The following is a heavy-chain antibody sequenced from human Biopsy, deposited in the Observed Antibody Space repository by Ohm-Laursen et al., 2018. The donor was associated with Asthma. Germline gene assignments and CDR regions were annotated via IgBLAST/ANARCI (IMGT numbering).Heavy chain of an antibody. J-gene: IGHJ4*02. CDR1: GFTFSSYS. Sequence: SLRLSCASSGFTFSSYSMNWVRQAPGKGLAWVSSIISSSSYIYYADSVKGRFTISRDNAKNSLYLQMNSLRAEDTAVYYCARDGTDMNEAMPKDYWGQGTLVTVSS. V-gene: IGHV3-21*01. CDR3: ARDGTDMNEAMPKDY. D-gene: IGHD2-2*01. CDR2: IISSSSYI.